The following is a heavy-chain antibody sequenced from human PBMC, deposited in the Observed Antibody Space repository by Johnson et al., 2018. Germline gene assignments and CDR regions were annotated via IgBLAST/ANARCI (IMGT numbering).Heavy chain of an antibody. Sequence: VQLVESGGGLVQPGGSLRLSCAASGFTFRNYWMSWVRQPPGKRLEWLVSINQNGAEKVCVDSVKGRFTISRDNAKNSLYLQMSNLGADDTAVYYCARGDAFDLWGQGTMVTVSS. CDR2: INQNGAEK. J-gene: IGHJ3*01. CDR3: ARGDAFDL. CDR1: GFTFRNYW. V-gene: IGHV3-7*01.